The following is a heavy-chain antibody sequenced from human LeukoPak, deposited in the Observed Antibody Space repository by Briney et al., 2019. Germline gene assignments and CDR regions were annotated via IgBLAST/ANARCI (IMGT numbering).Heavy chain of an antibody. CDR1: GFTFSSCW. J-gene: IGHJ5*02. Sequence: GGSLRLSCVVSGFTFSSCWMSWVRRAPGKGLEWVANIKGDGSERYYADSVKGRFTISRDNAKNTVYLEMNSLSVEDTATYYCIRDFRSADLWGQGTLVTVTS. CDR2: IKGDGSER. V-gene: IGHV3-7*01. CDR3: IRDFRSADL.